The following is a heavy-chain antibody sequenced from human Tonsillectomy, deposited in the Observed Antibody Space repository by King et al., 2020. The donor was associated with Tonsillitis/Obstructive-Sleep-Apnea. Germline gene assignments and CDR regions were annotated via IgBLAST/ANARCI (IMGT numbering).Heavy chain of an antibody. CDR2: IYYIGST. CDR3: AGDRYREDVFDI. CDR1: GGSISSYY. D-gene: IGHD1-14*01. J-gene: IGHJ3*02. V-gene: IGHV4-59*01. Sequence: QLQESGPGLVKPSETLSLTCTVSGGSISSYYWSWIRQPPGKGLEWIGYIYYIGSTNYNPSLKSRVTMSVDTSKNQFSLKLSSVTAADTAVYYCAGDRYREDVFDIWGQGTMVTVSS.